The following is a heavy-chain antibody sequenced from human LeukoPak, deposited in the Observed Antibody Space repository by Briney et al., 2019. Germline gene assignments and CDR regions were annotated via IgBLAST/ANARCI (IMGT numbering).Heavy chain of an antibody. V-gene: IGHV4-61*08. CDR3: AREIRVATITYFDY. Sequence: PSETLSLTCTVSGGSISSGGYYWSWIRQPPGKGLEWIGYIYYSGSTNYNPSLKSRVTISVDTSKNQFSLKLSSVTAADTAVYYCAREIRVATITYFDYWGQGTLVTVSS. D-gene: IGHD5-12*01. J-gene: IGHJ4*02. CDR2: IYYSGST. CDR1: GGSISSGGYY.